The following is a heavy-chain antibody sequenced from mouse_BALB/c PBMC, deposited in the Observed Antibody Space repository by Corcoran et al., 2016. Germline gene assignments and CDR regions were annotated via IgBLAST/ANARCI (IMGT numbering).Heavy chain of an antibody. V-gene: IGHV9-3-1*01. CDR2: INTYTGEP. J-gene: IGHJ4*01. D-gene: IGHD1-1*01. CDR3: ARGSSYAMDY. Sequence: QIQLVQSGPELKKPGETVKISCKASGYTFTNYGMNWVKQAPGKGLKWMGWINTYTGEPTYADDFKGRFAFSLETSASTAYLQINNRKNEDPATYFCARGSSYAMDYLGQGTSVTVSS. CDR1: GYTFTNYG.